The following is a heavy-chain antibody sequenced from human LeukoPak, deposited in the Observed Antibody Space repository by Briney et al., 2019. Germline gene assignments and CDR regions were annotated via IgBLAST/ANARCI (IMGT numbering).Heavy chain of an antibody. J-gene: IGHJ4*02. Sequence: GGSLRLSCTASGFTFSDHYMDWVRQAPGKGLEWVGRIRSKGDSYTTEYAASVKGRFTISRDDSKNSLYLQMNSLRAEDTAVYYCAGYGKSKLDYWGQGTLVTVSS. V-gene: IGHV3-72*01. CDR2: IRSKGDSYTT. CDR1: GFTFSDHY. CDR3: AGYGKSKLDY. D-gene: IGHD1-1*01.